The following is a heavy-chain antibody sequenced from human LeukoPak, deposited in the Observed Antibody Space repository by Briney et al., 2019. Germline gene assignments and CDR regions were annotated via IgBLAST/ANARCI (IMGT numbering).Heavy chain of an antibody. V-gene: IGHV4-34*01. J-gene: IGHJ2*01. Sequence: SETLSLTCGVSNGSFSGYFWTWIRQPPGKGLEWIGEINHGGNTKYNPSLNSRVTISVDTSKSHFSLTLSSVTAADTAVYYCARPLTTVTPSEHWYFDLWGRGTLVTVSS. D-gene: IGHD4-17*01. CDR1: NGSFSGYF. CDR3: ARPLTTVTPSEHWYFDL. CDR2: INHGGNT.